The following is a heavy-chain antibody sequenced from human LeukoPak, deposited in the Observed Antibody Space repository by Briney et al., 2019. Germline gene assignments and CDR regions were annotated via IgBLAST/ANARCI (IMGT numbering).Heavy chain of an antibody. D-gene: IGHD5-18*01. CDR2: IIPIFGTA. Sequence: ASVKVSYKASGGTFSSYAISWVRQAPGQGLEWMGGIIPIFGTANYAQKFQGRVTITADESTSTAYMELSSLRSEDTAVYYCARESPLYSYGPEYYYYYGMDVWGQGTTVTVSS. V-gene: IGHV1-69*13. CDR3: ARESPLYSYGPEYYYYYGMDV. CDR1: GGTFSSYA. J-gene: IGHJ6*02.